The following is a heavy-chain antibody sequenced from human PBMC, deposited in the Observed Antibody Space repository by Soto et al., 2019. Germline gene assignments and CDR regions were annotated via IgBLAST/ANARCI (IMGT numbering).Heavy chain of an antibody. CDR1: GFTFSSYA. J-gene: IGHJ4*02. D-gene: IGHD2-15*01. V-gene: IGHV3-30-3*01. CDR2: ISYDGSNK. CDR3: ARDSVGYCSGGSCYALDN. Sequence: QVQLVESGGGVVQPGRSLRLSCAASGFTFSSYAMHWVRQAPGKGLEWVAVISYDGSNKYYADSVKGRFTISRDNSKNTLYLQMNSLRAEDTAVYYCARDSVGYCSGGSCYALDNWGQGTLVTVSS.